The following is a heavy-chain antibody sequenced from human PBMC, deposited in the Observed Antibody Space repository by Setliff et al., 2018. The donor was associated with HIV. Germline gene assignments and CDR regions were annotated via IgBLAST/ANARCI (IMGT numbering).Heavy chain of an antibody. Sequence: PGESLKISCQASGYTFNIYYIAWVRQVPGKGLEWMAIVYPPDSETVYSPSFQGQVTISVDKSLNTAYLQWGSLKASDTAMYYCVKQATFYYYMDVWGRGTSVTVSS. CDR2: VYPPDSET. J-gene: IGHJ6*03. D-gene: IGHD6-13*01. CDR3: VKQATFYYYMDV. CDR1: GYTFNIYY. V-gene: IGHV5-51*01.